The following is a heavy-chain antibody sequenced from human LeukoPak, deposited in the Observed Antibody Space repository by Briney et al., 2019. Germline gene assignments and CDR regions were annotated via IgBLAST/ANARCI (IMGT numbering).Heavy chain of an antibody. J-gene: IGHJ4*01. CDR2: IYYSGST. Sequence: SETLSLTCAVSGGSISSSNWWSWVRQPPGKGLEWIGDIYYSGSTNYNPSLKSRVTISVDTSKNQFSLKLSSVTAADTAVYYCARDSLGDDSSGYYLMLDYWGQGTLVTVSS. V-gene: IGHV4-4*02. CDR3: ARDSLGDDSSGYYLMLDY. CDR1: GGSISSSNW. D-gene: IGHD3-22*01.